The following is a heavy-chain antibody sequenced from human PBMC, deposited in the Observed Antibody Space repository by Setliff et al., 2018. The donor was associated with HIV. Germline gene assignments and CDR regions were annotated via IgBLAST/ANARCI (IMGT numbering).Heavy chain of an antibody. V-gene: IGHV4-39*01. CDR1: GGSINSRTHY. J-gene: IGHJ5*02. CDR3: VRQSGSFWYVDP. D-gene: IGHD1-26*01. Sequence: PSETLSLTCNVSGGSINSRTHYWGWMRQPPGKGLEWIGSIFYSGINYYNPSLEGRITLSIDLSKNQLSLKLTSVTAADSALYFCVRQSGSFWYVDPWGQGTQVTVSS. CDR2: IFYSGIN.